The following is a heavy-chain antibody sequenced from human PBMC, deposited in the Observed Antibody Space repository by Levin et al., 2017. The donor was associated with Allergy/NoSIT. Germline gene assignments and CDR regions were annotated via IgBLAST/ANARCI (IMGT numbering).Heavy chain of an antibody. CDR3: ARSPITLVRGIIH. J-gene: IGHJ4*02. CDR2: IIPIFGTA. D-gene: IGHD3-10*01. Sequence: SVKVPCKASGGTFSTYTISWVRQAPGQGLEWMGGIIPIFGTANYAQKFQGRVTITADESTSTAYMELSSLRSEDTAVYYCARSPITLVRGIIHWGQGTLVTGSS. CDR1: GGTFSTYT. V-gene: IGHV1-69*13.